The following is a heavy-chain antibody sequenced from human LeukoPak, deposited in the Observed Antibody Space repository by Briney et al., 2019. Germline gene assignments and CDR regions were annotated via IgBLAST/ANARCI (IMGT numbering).Heavy chain of an antibody. CDR2: IIPIFGTA. Sequence: ASVKVSCKASGGTFSSYAISWVRQAPGQGLEWMGGIIPIFGTANYAQKLQGRVTITADESTSTAYMELSSLRSEDTAVYYCARESGYCSSTSCFPFDYWGQGTLVTVSS. J-gene: IGHJ4*02. CDR3: ARESGYCSSTSCFPFDY. V-gene: IGHV1-69*13. D-gene: IGHD2-2*01. CDR1: GGTFSSYA.